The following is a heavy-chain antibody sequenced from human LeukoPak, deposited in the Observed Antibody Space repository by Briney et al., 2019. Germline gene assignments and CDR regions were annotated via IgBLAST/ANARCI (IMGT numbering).Heavy chain of an antibody. Sequence: ASVKVSCKASGGTFSSYAISWVRQAPGQGLEWMGGIIPIFGTANYAQKFQGRVTITADKSTSTAYMELSSLRSEDTAVYYCARGGFTMVRGLHDWFDPWGQGTLVTVSS. D-gene: IGHD3-10*01. CDR1: GGTFSSYA. J-gene: IGHJ5*02. CDR3: ARGGFTMVRGLHDWFDP. V-gene: IGHV1-69*06. CDR2: IIPIFGTA.